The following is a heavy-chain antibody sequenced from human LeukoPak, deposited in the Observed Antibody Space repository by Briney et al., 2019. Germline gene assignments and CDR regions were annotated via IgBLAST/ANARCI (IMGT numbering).Heavy chain of an antibody. CDR1: GGSISSSSYY. J-gene: IGHJ4*02. D-gene: IGHD6-13*01. Sequence: SETLSLTCTVSGGSISSSSYYWGWIRQPPGKGLEWIGSIYYSGSTYYNPSLKSRVTISVDTSKNQFSLKLSSVTAADTAVYYCARVSGQQLGLDYWGQGTLVTVSS. V-gene: IGHV4-39*07. CDR3: ARVSGQQLGLDY. CDR2: IYYSGST.